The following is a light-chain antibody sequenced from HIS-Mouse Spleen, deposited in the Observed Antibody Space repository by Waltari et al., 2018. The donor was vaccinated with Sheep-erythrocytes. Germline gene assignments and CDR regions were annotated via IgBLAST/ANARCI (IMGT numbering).Light chain of an antibody. V-gene: IGLV2-11*01. J-gene: IGLJ1*01. Sequence: QSPLTQPRSVSGSPGQSVTISCTGTSSHVGGYNYVPRYQQHPGKAPKLMIYDVSKRPSGVPDRFSGSKSGNTASLTISGLQAEDEADYYCCSYAGSYNHVFATGTKVTVL. CDR2: DVS. CDR1: SSHVGGYNY. CDR3: CSYAGSYNHV.